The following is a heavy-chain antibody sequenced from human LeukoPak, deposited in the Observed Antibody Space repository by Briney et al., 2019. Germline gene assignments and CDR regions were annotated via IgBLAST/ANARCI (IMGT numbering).Heavy chain of an antibody. CDR3: ARDLWGVTYDAFDI. J-gene: IGHJ3*02. D-gene: IGHD3-16*01. CDR1: GFTFSSYW. V-gene: IGHV3-7*01. Sequence: GGSLRLSCAVSGFTFSSYWMSWVRQAPGKGLEWVANIKQDGSEKYYVDSVKGRFTISRDNAKNSLYLQMNSLRAEDTAVYYCARDLWGVTYDAFDIWGQGTMVTVSS. CDR2: IKQDGSEK.